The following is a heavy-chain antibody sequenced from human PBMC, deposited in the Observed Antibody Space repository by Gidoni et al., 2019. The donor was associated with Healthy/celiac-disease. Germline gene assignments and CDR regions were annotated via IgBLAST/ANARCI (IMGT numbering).Heavy chain of an antibody. Sequence: QLQLQESGPGLVKPSATLSLTCTVSGGSISSSSYYWGWIRQPPGKGLEWIGSIYYSGSTYYNPSLKSRVIISVDTAKNQFSLKLSSVTAADTAVYYCARRSQLWYIYLDYWGQGTLVTVSS. V-gene: IGHV4-39*01. CDR1: GGSISSSSYY. D-gene: IGHD5-18*01. CDR3: ARRSQLWYIYLDY. J-gene: IGHJ4*02. CDR2: IYYSGST.